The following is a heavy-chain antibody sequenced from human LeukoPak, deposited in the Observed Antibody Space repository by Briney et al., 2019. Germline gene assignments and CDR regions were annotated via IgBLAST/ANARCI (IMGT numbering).Heavy chain of an antibody. CDR1: GGSLSSYY. D-gene: IGHD6-19*01. CDR3: ARDREWLDAFDI. CDR2: IYYPGST. J-gene: IGHJ3*02. V-gene: IGHV4-59*01. Sequence: SETLSLTCTVSGGSLSSYYWSWVRQPPGKGLEWIGYIYYPGSTNYNPSLKSRVTISVDTSKNQFSLKLSSVTAADTAVYYCARDREWLDAFDIWGQGTMVTVSS.